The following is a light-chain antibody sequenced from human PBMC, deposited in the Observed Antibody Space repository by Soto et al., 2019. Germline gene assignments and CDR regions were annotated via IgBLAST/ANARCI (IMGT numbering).Light chain of an antibody. Sequence: SVLTQPASVSGSPGQSITISCTGTSXDIDSYNRFSLYQHPPGTAPKLIIYEVNNRPPGVPDRFSGSKSGSTASLTISGLQAEYEADYYCNSCTTSSTYVFGTGTKGTVL. CDR1: SXDIDSYNR. V-gene: IGLV2-18*02. J-gene: IGLJ1*01. CDR3: NSCTTSSTYV. CDR2: EVN.